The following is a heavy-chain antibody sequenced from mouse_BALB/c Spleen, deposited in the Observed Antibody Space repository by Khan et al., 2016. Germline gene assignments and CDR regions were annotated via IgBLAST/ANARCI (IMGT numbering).Heavy chain of an antibody. Sequence: QVQLQQSGAELVRPGSSVKISCKASGYAFSSYWMNWVKQRPGQGNEWIGQIYPGDGDTNYKGKMKGKATLTADKSSSTAYMQLRILPSEDSSVYFCAISYDSLGHVTTLTVSS. J-gene: IGHJ2*01. CDR2: IYPGDGDT. V-gene: IGHV1-80*01. CDR1: GYAFSSYW. D-gene: IGHD2-12*01. CDR3: AISYDS.